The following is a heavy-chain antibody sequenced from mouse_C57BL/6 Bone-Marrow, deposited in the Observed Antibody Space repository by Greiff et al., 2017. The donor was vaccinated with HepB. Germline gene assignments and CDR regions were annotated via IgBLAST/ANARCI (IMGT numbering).Heavy chain of an antibody. Sequence: EVQLQQSGPGLAKPSQTLSLTCSVTGYSITSDYWNWIRKFPGNKLEYMGYISYSGSTYYNTSIKNRISITRDTSKNKYYLQLNSVTTEDTATYYCARSPITTGYYYAMDYWGQGTSVTVSS. D-gene: IGHD2-4*01. CDR2: ISYSGST. CDR1: GYSITSDY. V-gene: IGHV3-8*01. CDR3: ARSPITTGYYYAMDY. J-gene: IGHJ4*01.